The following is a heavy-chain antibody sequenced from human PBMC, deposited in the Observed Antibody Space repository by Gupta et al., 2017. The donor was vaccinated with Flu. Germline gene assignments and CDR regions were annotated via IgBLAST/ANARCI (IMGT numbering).Heavy chain of an antibody. CDR3: ASDIGYSYGFGSY. J-gene: IGHJ4*02. D-gene: IGHD5-18*01. CDR2: INHSGST. CDR1: GGSFSGYY. Sequence: QVQLQQWGAGLLKPSETLSLTCAVYGGSFSGYYWSWIRQPPGKGLEWIGEINHSGSTNYNPSLKSRVTISVDTSKNQFSLKLSSVTAADTAVYYCASDIGYSYGFGSYWGQGTLVTVSS. V-gene: IGHV4-34*01.